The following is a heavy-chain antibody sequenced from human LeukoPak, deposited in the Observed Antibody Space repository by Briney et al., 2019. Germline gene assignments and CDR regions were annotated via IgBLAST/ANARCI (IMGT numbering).Heavy chain of an antibody. V-gene: IGHV3-15*05. D-gene: IGHD3-10*01. CDR3: AKDIFTMVRGVVDY. CDR2: IKSKTDGKTR. CDR1: GLTFSNAW. Sequence: PGGSLRLSCAASGLTFSNAWMSWVRQAPGKGLEWIGRIKSKTDGKTRDYAAPVKGRFTISRDDSKNTLYLQMNSLRAEDTALYYCAKDIFTMVRGVVDYWGQGTLVTVSS. J-gene: IGHJ4*02.